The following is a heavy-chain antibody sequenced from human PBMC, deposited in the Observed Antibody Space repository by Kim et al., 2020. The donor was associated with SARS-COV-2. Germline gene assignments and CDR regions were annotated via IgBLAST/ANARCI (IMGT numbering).Heavy chain of an antibody. CDR1: GFTFGDYA. Sequence: GGSLRLSCTASGFTFGDYAMSWVRQAPGKCLDWLGFIISPASVVPPEYAASVKGRFTISIDDSKSIAYLQMNSLKTEDTAVYYCTREIRYFDCLFRSDYYYYGMEVWGQGTTFTVSS. CDR2: IISPASVVPP. V-gene: IGHV3-49*04. D-gene: IGHD3-9*01. CDR3: TREIRYFDCLFRSDYYYYGMEV. J-gene: IGHJ6*02.